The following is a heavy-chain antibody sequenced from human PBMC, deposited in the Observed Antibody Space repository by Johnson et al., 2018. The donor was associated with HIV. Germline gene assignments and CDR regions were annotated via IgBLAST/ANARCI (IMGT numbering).Heavy chain of an antibody. CDR3: AKDDSPSGAFDI. D-gene: IGHD3-10*01. Sequence: QVQLVESGGGVVQPGRSLRLSCAASGFTFSSYDMHWVRQAPGKGMDWVAFISYDGSNEYYADSVKGRFTISRDNSKNTMYLQMNSLRAEDTAVYYCAKDDSPSGAFDIWGQGTMVIVSS. V-gene: IGHV3-30*18. CDR2: ISYDGSNE. CDR1: GFTFSSYD. J-gene: IGHJ3*02.